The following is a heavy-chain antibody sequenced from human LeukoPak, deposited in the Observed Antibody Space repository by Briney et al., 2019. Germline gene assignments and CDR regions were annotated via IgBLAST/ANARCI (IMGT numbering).Heavy chain of an antibody. Sequence: SQTLSPTCTVSGGSISSSGYYWGWIRQPPGKGLEWIASIYYSGSTYYNPSLKSRVTISVDTSKNPLSLKLSSLTAADTAVYYCARHEYSGSYYGLSWFDPWGQGTLVTVSS. CDR2: IYYSGST. D-gene: IGHD1-26*01. J-gene: IGHJ5*02. CDR1: GGSISSSGYY. V-gene: IGHV4-39*01. CDR3: ARHEYSGSYYGLSWFDP.